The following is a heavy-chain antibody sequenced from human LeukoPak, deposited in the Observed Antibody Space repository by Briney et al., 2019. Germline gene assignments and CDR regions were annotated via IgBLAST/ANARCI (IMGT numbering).Heavy chain of an antibody. CDR3: ATVPAAILNY. CDR2: IRGSGGST. D-gene: IGHD2-2*02. V-gene: IGHV3-23*01. CDR1: GFTFSSYA. Sequence: GGSLRLSCAASGFTFSSYAMSWVRQAPGKGLEWVSAIRGSGGSTYYADFVKGRFTISRDNSKNTLYLQMNSLRAEDTAVYYCATVPAAILNYWGQGTLVTVSS. J-gene: IGHJ4*02.